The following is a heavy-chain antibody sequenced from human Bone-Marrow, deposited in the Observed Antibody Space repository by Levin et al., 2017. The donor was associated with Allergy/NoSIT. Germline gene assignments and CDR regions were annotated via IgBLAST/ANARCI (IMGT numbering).Heavy chain of an antibody. Sequence: ASVKVSCKASGGTFSSYAISWVRQAPGQGLEWMGGIIPIFGTANYAQKFQGRVTITADKSTSTAYMELSSLRSEDTAVYYCARCIAAHYAFDIWGQGTMVTVSS. J-gene: IGHJ3*02. CDR3: ARCIAAHYAFDI. CDR2: IIPIFGTA. CDR1: GGTFSSYA. D-gene: IGHD6-13*01. V-gene: IGHV1-69*06.